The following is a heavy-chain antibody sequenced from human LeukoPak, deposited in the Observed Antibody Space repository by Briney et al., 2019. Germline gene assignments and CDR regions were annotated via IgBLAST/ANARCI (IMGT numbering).Heavy chain of an antibody. CDR1: GGSISSYY. CDR3: ARDRWFDP. V-gene: IGHV4-59*01. Sequence: PSETLSLTCTVSGGSISSYYWSWIRQPPGKGLEWIGYIYYSGSTNYNPSLKSRVTISVDTSKNQFPLKLSSVTAADTAVYYCARDRWFDPWGQGTLVTVSS. J-gene: IGHJ5*02. CDR2: IYYSGST.